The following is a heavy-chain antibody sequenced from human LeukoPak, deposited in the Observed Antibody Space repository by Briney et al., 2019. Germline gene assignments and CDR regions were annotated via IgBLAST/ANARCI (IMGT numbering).Heavy chain of an antibody. V-gene: IGHV4-59*01. Sequence: PSETLSLTCTVSGGSISPFYWSWLRQPPGKGLEWIAHVYHSGTTNYNPSLKSRVAISADTSRKQFSLGLTSVTAADTAVYYCARGACSGGSCLDSWGQGILVTVSS. J-gene: IGHJ4*02. CDR2: VYHSGTT. CDR1: GGSISPFY. D-gene: IGHD2-15*01. CDR3: ARGACSGGSCLDS.